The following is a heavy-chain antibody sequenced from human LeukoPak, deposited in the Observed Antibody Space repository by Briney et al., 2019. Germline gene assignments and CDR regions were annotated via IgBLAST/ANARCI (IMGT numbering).Heavy chain of an antibody. Sequence: PGGSLRLSCAASGFTFSSYAMSWVRQAPGKGLEWVSAISSSGGSTYYADSVKGRFTISRDNSKNTLYLQMNSLRAEDTAVYYCAKDPTDYYDSSGYYPYFDYWGQGTLVTVSS. J-gene: IGHJ4*02. D-gene: IGHD3-22*01. CDR2: ISSSGGST. V-gene: IGHV3-23*01. CDR1: GFTFSSYA. CDR3: AKDPTDYYDSSGYYPYFDY.